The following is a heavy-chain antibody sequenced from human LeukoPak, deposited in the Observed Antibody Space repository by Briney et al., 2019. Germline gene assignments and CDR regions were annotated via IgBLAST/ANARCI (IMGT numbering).Heavy chain of an antibody. J-gene: IGHJ5*01. CDR2: IYSSGST. V-gene: IGHV4-39*07. Sequence: SETLSLTCTVSGGSISSSSYYWGWIRQPPGKGLGWIGSIYSSGSTYYDPSLKSRVTISVDTSKNQFSLKLSSVTAADTTVYYCARIVGAPNWFDPWGQGTTVTVSS. D-gene: IGHD1-26*01. CDR3: ARIVGAPNWFDP. CDR1: GGSISSSSYY.